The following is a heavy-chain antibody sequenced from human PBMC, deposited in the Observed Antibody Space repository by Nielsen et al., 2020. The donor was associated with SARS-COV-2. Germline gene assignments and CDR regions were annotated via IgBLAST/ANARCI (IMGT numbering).Heavy chain of an antibody. V-gene: IGHV1-69*13. CDR2: IIPIFGTA. CDR3: ARDLSPYYDFWSGPRDYYYMDV. Sequence: SVKVSCKASGGTFSSYAISWVRQAPGQGLEWMGGIIPIFGTANYAQKFQGRVTITADESTSTAYMELSSLRSEDTAVYYCARDLSPYYDFWSGPRDYYYMDVWGKVTTVTVSS. J-gene: IGHJ6*03. D-gene: IGHD3-3*01. CDR1: GGTFSSYA.